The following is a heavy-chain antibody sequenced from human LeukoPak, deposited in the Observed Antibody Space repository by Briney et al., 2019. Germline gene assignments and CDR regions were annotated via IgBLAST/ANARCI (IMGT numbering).Heavy chain of an antibody. Sequence: SETLSLTCTVSGGSISSYYWSWIRQPPGKGLEWIGYIYYSGSTNSNPSLKIRVTISVDTSKNQFSLKLSSVTAADTAVYYCARVGDINDAFDIWGQGTMVTGSS. CDR2: IYYSGST. CDR3: ARVGDINDAFDI. CDR1: GGSISSYY. J-gene: IGHJ3*02. D-gene: IGHD3-16*02. V-gene: IGHV4-59*01.